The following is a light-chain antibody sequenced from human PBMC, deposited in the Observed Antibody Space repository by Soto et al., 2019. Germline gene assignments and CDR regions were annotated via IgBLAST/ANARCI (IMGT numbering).Light chain of an antibody. Sequence: EIVMTQSPATLSVSPGDRATLSCRASQSVRSNLAWFQQKPGQAPRVLIYGASTRATGIPARFSGSGSGTEFTLTISSLQSEDFAVYYCQQYNDWPRTFGQGTKVDIK. V-gene: IGKV3-15*01. CDR2: GAS. J-gene: IGKJ1*01. CDR1: QSVRSN. CDR3: QQYNDWPRT.